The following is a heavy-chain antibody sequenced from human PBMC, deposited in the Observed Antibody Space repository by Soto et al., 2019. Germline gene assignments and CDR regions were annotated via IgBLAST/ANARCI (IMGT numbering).Heavy chain of an antibody. CDR1: GGSFSGYY. V-gene: IGHV4-34*01. CDR2: INHSGST. CDR3: ARKTTIFGVVIDY. J-gene: IGHJ4*02. Sequence: QVQLQQWGAGLLKPSETLSLTCAVYGGSFSGYYWSWIRQPPGKGLEGIGEINHSGSTNYNPSLKRRVTISVDTSKNQFSLKLSSVPAADTAGYYCARKTTIFGVVIDYWGQGTLVTVSS. D-gene: IGHD3-3*01.